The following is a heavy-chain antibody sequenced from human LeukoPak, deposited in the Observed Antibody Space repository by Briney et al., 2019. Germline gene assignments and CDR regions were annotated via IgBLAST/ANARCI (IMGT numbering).Heavy chain of an antibody. CDR3: PRSGYSGYDSFDY. J-gene: IGHJ4*02. CDR2: IQSGDTT. V-gene: IGHV3-66*02. D-gene: IGHD5-12*01. CDR1: GFAVDNYY. Sequence: GGSLRLSCAASGFAVDNYYMSWVRQAPGKGLEWISIIQSGDTTFYADSVQGRFTISRDNSKNTLYLQMSSLRAEDTAVYYCPRSGYSGYDSFDYWGQGTLVTVSS.